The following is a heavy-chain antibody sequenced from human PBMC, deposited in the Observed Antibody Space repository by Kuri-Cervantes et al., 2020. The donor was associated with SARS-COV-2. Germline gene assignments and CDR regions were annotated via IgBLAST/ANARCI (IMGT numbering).Heavy chain of an antibody. CDR2: XIPIXGIA. CDR3: AXXPTTXVYYSXYGMDV. D-gene: IGHD4-23*01. Sequence: SVKVSXXASXXTFSSYAISWVRQAPGQGLXRMGRXIPIXGIANYAQKFQGRVTITADKSTSXXYMELSSLRSEDTAVYYCAXXPTTXVYYSXYGMDVWGQGTTVTVSS. CDR1: XXTFSSYA. J-gene: IGHJ6*02. V-gene: IGHV1-69*04.